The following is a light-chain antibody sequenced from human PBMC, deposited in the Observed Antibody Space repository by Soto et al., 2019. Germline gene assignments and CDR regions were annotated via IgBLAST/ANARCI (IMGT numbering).Light chain of an antibody. Sequence: QSVLTQPRSVSGSPGQSVTISCTASSTDVGVFIFVSWYQQHPAKAPKLVIYDFTGRPSGVPDRFSGSKSGNTASLTISGLQAEDEGDYYCSSYAGNFVAFGGGTQLTVL. CDR2: DFT. CDR1: STDVGVFIF. J-gene: IGLJ2*01. CDR3: SSYAGNFVA. V-gene: IGLV2-11*01.